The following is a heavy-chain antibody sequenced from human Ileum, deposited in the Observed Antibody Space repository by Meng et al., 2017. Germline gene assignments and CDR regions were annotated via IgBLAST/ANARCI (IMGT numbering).Heavy chain of an antibody. CDR3: AREDSLTSGYGSFDY. V-gene: IGHV3-33*01. J-gene: IGHJ4*02. CDR1: GFSFSSYG. D-gene: IGHD3-22*01. CDR2: IWFDGSRE. Sequence: GESLKISCAASGFSFSSYGMHWVRQAPGKGLEWVGLIWFDGSREYYAESVLGRFIISRDNSKNTLYLEMNSLRAEDTAVYFCAREDSLTSGYGSFDYWGQGTLVTVSS.